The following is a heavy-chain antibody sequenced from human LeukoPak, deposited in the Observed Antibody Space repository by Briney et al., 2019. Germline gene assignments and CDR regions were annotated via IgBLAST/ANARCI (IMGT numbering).Heavy chain of an antibody. Sequence: SETLSLTCTVSGGSISSSSYYWGWIRQPPGKGLEWIGSIYYSGSTYYNPSLKRRVTISVDTSKNQFSLKLSSVTAADTAVYYCARRGDERTFDYWGQGTLVTVSS. CDR1: GGSISSSSYY. D-gene: IGHD3-10*01. J-gene: IGHJ4*02. CDR2: IYYSGST. V-gene: IGHV4-39*01. CDR3: ARRGDERTFDY.